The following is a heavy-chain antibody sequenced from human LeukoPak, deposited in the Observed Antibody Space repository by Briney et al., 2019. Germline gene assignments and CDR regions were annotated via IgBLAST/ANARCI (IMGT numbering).Heavy chain of an antibody. V-gene: IGHV1-69*05. D-gene: IGHD4-17*01. CDR3: ARAQNDYGDFLYYYYMGV. J-gene: IGHJ6*03. CDR1: GGTFSSYA. Sequence: SVKVSCKASGGTFSSYAISWVRQAPGQGLEWMGRIIPIFGTANYAQKFQGRVTITTDESTSTAYMELSSLRSEDTAVYYCARAQNDYGDFLYYYYMGVWGKGTRVTVSS. CDR2: IIPIFGTA.